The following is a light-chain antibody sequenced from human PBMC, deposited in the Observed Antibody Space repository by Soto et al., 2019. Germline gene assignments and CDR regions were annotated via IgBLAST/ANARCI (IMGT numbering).Light chain of an antibody. V-gene: IGLV2-23*01. CDR1: SSDVGSYNL. CDR2: EGS. CDR3: CSYAGSIVV. J-gene: IGLJ2*01. Sequence: QSALTQPASVSGSPGQSITISCTGTSSDVGSYNLVSWYQQHPGKAPKLMIYEGSKRPSGVSNRFSGSKSGNKASLTISGLQAEDEADYYCCSYAGSIVVFGGGTKRTVL.